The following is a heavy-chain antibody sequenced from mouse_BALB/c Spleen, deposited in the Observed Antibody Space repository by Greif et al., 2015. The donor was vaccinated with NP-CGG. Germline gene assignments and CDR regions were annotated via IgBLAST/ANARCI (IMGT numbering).Heavy chain of an antibody. CDR1: GYAFSSYW. CDR2: IYPGDGDT. J-gene: IGHJ1*01. V-gene: IGHV1-80*01. D-gene: IGHD2-1*01. CDR3: ARSNYGKKEYFDV. Sequence: VKLVESGAELVRPGSSVKISCKASGYAFSSYWMNWVKQRPGQGLEWIGQIYPGDGDTNYNGKFKGKATLTADKSSSTAYMQLSSLTSDDSAVYFCARSNYGKKEYFDVWGAGTTVTVSS.